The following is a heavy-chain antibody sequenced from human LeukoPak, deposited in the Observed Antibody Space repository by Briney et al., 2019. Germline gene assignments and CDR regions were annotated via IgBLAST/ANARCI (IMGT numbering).Heavy chain of an antibody. CDR2: FYTSGTT. CDR1: GGSISSSNYY. J-gene: IGHJ4*02. CDR3: ARLGDYANVAGGY. Sequence: PCETLPLTCTVSGGSISSSNYYWGWIRQPPGKGLEWVGSFYTSGTTYHNPSLKSRVTISVDTSKNQFSLKMSSVTAADTAVYYCARLGDYANVAGGYWGQGTLV. D-gene: IGHD4-17*01. V-gene: IGHV4-39*01.